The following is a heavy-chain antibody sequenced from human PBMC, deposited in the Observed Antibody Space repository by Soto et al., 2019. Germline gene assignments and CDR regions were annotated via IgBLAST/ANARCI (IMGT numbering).Heavy chain of an antibody. D-gene: IGHD3-22*01. V-gene: IGHV5-10-1*01. CDR3: ATRYDSSGSYYYGMDV. CDR2: IDPSDSYT. CDR1: GYSFTSYW. J-gene: IGHJ6*02. Sequence: GESLKISCKGSGYSFTSYWSSWVRQMPGKGLEWMGRIDPSDSYTNYSPSFQGHVTISADKSISTAYLQWSSLKASDTAMYYCATRYDSSGSYYYGMDVWGQGTTVTVSS.